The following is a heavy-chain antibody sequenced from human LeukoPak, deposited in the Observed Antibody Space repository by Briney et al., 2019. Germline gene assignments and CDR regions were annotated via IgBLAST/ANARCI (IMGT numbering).Heavy chain of an antibody. V-gene: IGHV1-2*02. CDR1: GYTFTNYY. CDR2: INPNSGGT. J-gene: IGHJ4*02. D-gene: IGHD5-12*01. CDR3: ARRESGYDPTGFDY. Sequence: ASVKVSCKASGYTFTNYYMHWVRQAPGQGLEWMGWINPNSGGTNYAQKFQGRVTMTRDTSISTAYMELSRLRSDDTAVYYCARRESGYDPTGFDYWGQGTLVTVSS.